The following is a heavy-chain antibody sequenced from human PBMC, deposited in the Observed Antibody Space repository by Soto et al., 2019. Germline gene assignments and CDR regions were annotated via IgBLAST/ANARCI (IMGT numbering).Heavy chain of an antibody. CDR2: ISSSSSYI. V-gene: IGHV3-21*01. J-gene: IGHJ5*02. CDR1: GFTFSAYS. D-gene: IGHD1-1*01. CDR3: AREGLSTVPHS. Sequence: GGSLRLSCAASGFTFSAYSMNWVRQAPGKGLEWVSSISSSSSYISYADSVKGRFTISRDNARNSLYLQMNSLRAEDTAVYYCAREGLSTVPHSCGQGTLVTVSS.